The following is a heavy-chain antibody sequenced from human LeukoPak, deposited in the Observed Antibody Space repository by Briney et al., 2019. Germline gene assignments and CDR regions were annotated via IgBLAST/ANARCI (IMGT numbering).Heavy chain of an antibody. D-gene: IGHD3-22*01. CDR1: GYTFTSYD. CDR2: MNPNSGNT. V-gene: IGHV1-8*01. CDR3: AIPYVSNPYDSSGYFRSHYYYGMDV. J-gene: IGHJ6*02. Sequence: GASVKVSCKASGYTFTSYDINWVRQATGQGLEWMGWMNPNSGNTGYAQKFQGRVTMTRNTSISTAYMELSSLRSEDTAVYYCAIPYVSNPYDSSGYFRSHYYYGMDVWGQGTTVTVSS.